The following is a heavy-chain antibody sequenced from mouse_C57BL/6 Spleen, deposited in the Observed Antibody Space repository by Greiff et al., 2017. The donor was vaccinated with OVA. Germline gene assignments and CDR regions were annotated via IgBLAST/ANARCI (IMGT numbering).Heavy chain of an antibody. CDR3: AREGYYYAMDY. J-gene: IGHJ4*01. Sequence: VQLQQSGTELVKPGASVKLSCKASGYTFTSYWMPWVKQRPGQGLEWIGTISPSNGRTNYNEKFKSKDTLTVDNSSSTAYMQLSSLTSEDAAVYYCAREGYYYAMDYWGQGTSVTVSS. V-gene: IGHV1-53*01. CDR2: ISPSNGRT. CDR1: GYTFTSYW.